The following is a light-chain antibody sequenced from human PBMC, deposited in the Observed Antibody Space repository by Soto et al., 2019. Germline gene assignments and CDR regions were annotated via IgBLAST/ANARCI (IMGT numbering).Light chain of an antibody. CDR3: FLSYSGARV. J-gene: IGLJ2*01. Sequence: QAVVTQEPSLTVSPGGTVTLTCGSSTGAVTSGHYPYWFQQKPGQAPRTLTYDTNNKYSWTPARFSGSLLGGKAALSLSGAQPEDEADYYCFLSYSGARVFGGGTKLTVL. CDR2: DTN. V-gene: IGLV7-46*01. CDR1: TGAVTSGHY.